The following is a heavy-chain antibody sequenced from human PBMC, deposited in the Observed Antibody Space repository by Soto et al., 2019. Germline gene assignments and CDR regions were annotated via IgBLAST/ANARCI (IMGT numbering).Heavy chain of an antibody. V-gene: IGHV4-30-4*01. CDR2: IYYSGSN. Sequence: QVQLQESGPGLVKPSQTLSLTCTVSGGSISSGDYYWSWIRQPPGKGLEWIGYIYYSGSNYYNPSLKSSVTISVDTSKNPFSLKVSSVTAADTAVYYCAGNGYGYTFYDYWGQGTLVTVSS. J-gene: IGHJ4*02. CDR3: AGNGYGYTFYDY. D-gene: IGHD5-18*01. CDR1: GGSISSGDYY.